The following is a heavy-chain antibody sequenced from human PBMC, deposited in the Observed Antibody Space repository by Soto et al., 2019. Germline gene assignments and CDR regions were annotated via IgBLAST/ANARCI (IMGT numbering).Heavy chain of an antibody. Sequence: SATQSLTCTVSGGSISSGDYYWSWIRQPPGKGLEWIGYIYYSGSTSYNASLKSRTSISADPSNNQFSLKLHSLTAADTAVYFCGTMPIVVEPAPMDVWGPGTSVTVSS. D-gene: IGHD2-2*01. CDR2: IYYSGST. CDR3: GTMPIVVEPAPMDV. V-gene: IGHV4-30-4*01. J-gene: IGHJ6*02. CDR1: GGSISSGDYY.